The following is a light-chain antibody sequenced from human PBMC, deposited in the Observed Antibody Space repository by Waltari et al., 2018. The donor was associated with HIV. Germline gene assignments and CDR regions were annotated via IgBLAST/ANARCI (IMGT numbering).Light chain of an antibody. V-gene: IGLV1-40*01. CDR2: GNK. Sequence: QSVLTQPPSVSGAPGQRVTISCTGSTSNIGAVNDVHWYQQIPGTAPKLLIPGNKNRPSGVPDRFSASKSGTSASLTTTGLQAEDEADYFCQSYDITLSASVVFGGGTKLTVL. CDR3: QSYDITLSASVV. CDR1: TSNIGAVND. J-gene: IGLJ2*01.